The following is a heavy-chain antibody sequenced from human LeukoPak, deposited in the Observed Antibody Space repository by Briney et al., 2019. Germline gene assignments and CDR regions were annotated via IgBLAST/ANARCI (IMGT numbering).Heavy chain of an antibody. D-gene: IGHD3-22*01. J-gene: IGHJ4*02. CDR2: ISFDGSNK. V-gene: IGHV3-30-3*01. CDR1: GFTFSSYT. Sequence: GGSLRLSCAASGFTFSSYTIHWVRQPPGKGLEWVAVISFDGSNKYYADSVKGRFTISRDNSKNTLYLQMNSLRAEDTAVYYCTRAIYDSSGSGDYWGQGTLVTVSS. CDR3: TRAIYDSSGSGDY.